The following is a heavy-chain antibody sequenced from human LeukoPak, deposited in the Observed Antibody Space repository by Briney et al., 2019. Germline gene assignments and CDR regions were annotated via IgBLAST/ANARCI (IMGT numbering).Heavy chain of an antibody. CDR1: GYTFTSYA. CDR2: INTNTGNP. Sequence: GASVEVSCKASGYTFTSYAMNWVRQAPGQGLEWMGWINTNTGNPTYAQGFTGRFVFSLDTSVSTAYLQISSLKAEDTAVYYCARESVPYYYDSSGSPDYWGQGTLVTVSS. CDR3: ARESVPYYYDSSGSPDY. D-gene: IGHD3-22*01. J-gene: IGHJ4*02. V-gene: IGHV7-4-1*02.